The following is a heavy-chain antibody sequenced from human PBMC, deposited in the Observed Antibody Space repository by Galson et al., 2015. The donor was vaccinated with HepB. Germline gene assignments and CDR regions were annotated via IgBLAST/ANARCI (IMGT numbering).Heavy chain of an antibody. CDR2: MNPNSGNT. J-gene: IGHJ2*01. Sequence: SVKVSCKASGYTFTSYDINWVRQATGQGLEWMGWMNPNSGNTGYAQKFQGRVTMTRNTSISTAYMELSSLRSEDTAVYYCARGARGLLLVRWYFDLWGPGTLVTAS. D-gene: IGHD3-22*01. CDR1: GYTFTSYD. CDR3: ARGARGLLLVRWYFDL. V-gene: IGHV1-8*01.